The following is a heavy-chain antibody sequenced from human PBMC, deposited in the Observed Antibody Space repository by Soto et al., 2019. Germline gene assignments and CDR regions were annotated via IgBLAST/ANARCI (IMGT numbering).Heavy chain of an antibody. CDR1: GGSISTNQW. Sequence: QVHLQESGPGLVKPSGTLSLTCAVSGGSISTNQWWNWVRQAPGKGLEWIGEIFHVASTNYNPSLESRVIISVDKSKNKFSLNLSSVTAADTAVYYCARLQPDTSGYYFDHWGQGALVTVSS. CDR3: ARLQPDTSGYYFDH. V-gene: IGHV4-4*02. J-gene: IGHJ4*02. D-gene: IGHD3-3*01. CDR2: IFHVAST.